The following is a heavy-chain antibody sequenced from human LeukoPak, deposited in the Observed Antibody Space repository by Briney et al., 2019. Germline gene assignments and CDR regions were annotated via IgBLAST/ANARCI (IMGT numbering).Heavy chain of an antibody. J-gene: IGHJ4*02. CDR2: ISSNGGST. CDR1: GFTFSSYA. D-gene: IGHD5-18*01. V-gene: IGHV3-64*01. Sequence: GGPLRLSCAASGFTFSSYAMHWVRQAPGKGLEYVSAISSNGGSTYYANSVKGRFTISRDNSINTLYLQMGSLRAEDMAVYYCARAGPGLQLWLLFDYWGQGTLVTVSS. CDR3: ARAGPGLQLWLLFDY.